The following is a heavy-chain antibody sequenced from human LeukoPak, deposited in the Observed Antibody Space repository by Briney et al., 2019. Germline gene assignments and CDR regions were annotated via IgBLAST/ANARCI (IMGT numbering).Heavy chain of an antibody. D-gene: IGHD2-15*01. J-gene: IGHJ6*03. V-gene: IGHV3-30*18. CDR2: ISYDGSNK. CDR1: GSTFSSYG. Sequence: HPGGSLRLSCAASGSTFSSYGMHWVRQAPGKGLEWVAVISYDGSNKYYADSVKGRFTISRDNSKNTLYLQMNSLRAEDTAVYYCAKDRGRWWYYYYMDVWGKGTTVTVSS. CDR3: AKDRGRWWYYYYMDV.